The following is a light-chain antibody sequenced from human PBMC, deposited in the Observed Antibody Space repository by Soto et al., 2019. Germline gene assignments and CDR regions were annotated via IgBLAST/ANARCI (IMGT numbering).Light chain of an antibody. V-gene: IGKV3-15*01. CDR2: GAS. J-gene: IGKJ5*01. CDR1: QSVSSSY. CDR3: QQYNNWPPIT. Sequence: EIVLTQSPAILSVSPGERATLSCMASQSVSSSYLAWYQHRPGQAPRLLIYGASTRATGIPARFSGSGSGTEFTLTISSLQSEDFAVCYCQQYNNWPPITFGQGTRLEIK.